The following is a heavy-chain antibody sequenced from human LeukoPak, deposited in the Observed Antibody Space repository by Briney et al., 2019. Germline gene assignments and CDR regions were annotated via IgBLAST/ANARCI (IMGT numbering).Heavy chain of an antibody. J-gene: IGHJ6*02. D-gene: IGHD2-15*01. CDR2: INPGNGDT. CDR3: ARERWHCRVNCYSVYYYALDV. Sequence: ASVTVSCKGSGYTFTNYAVHWVRQAPGQRLEWLGWINPGNGDTKYSQNFQGRVTITSDTSAATAYVELNSLTSEDTAVYYCARERWHCRVNCYSVYYYALDVWGQGTTVTVSS. CDR1: GYTFTNYA. V-gene: IGHV1-3*01.